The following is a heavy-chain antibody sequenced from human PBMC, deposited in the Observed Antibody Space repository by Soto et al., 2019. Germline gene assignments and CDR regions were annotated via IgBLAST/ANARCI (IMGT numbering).Heavy chain of an antibody. CDR1: GFTFSDFA. D-gene: IGHD3-10*01. V-gene: IGHV3-23*01. J-gene: IGHJ6*02. CDR3: AAPRDEYGSGVSWFTYGMDI. CDR2: LDGAGGST. Sequence: GSLRLSCLASGFTFSDFAMPWVRHVPGRGLEWVASLDGAGGSTYYAESVRGRFSISRDNSQNTLFLQMKRLTVDDTAIYYCAAPRDEYGSGVSWFTYGMDIWGQGTTVTVSS.